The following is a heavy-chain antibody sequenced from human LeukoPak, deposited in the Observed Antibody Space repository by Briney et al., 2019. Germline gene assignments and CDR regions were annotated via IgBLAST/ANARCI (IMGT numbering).Heavy chain of an antibody. CDR3: ARGGRGEGTGTTRVAFDI. J-gene: IGHJ3*02. CDR2: INLSGGST. Sequence: AAVTVSFKGAGYTFTTYYMHWVRQAPGQGMEGMGTINLSGGSTSYAQKFQGTVTMTSATSTSTVYMELSSLRSEDTAVYYCARGGRGEGTGTTRVAFDIWGQGTMVTVSS. CDR1: GYTFTTYY. V-gene: IGHV1-46*01. D-gene: IGHD1-1*01.